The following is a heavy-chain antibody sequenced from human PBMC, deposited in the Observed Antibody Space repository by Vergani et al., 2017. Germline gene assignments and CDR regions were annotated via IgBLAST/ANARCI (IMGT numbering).Heavy chain of an antibody. CDR2: IKQDGSEK. J-gene: IGHJ4*02. D-gene: IGHD1-26*01. Sequence: EMQLVESGGGLVQPGGSLRLSCAASGFTFSSYWMSWVRQAPGKGLEWVANIKQDGSEKYYADSVKGRFTISRDNSKNTLYLQMNSLRAEDTAVYYCASPYSGSYLYYFDYWGQGTLVTVSS. CDR1: GFTFSSYW. V-gene: IGHV3-7*01. CDR3: ASPYSGSYLYYFDY.